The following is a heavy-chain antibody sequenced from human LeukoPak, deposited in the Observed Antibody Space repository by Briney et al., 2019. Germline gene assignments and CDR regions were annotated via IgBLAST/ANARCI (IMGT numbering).Heavy chain of an antibody. D-gene: IGHD3-16*01. CDR3: ARDSLGGDY. V-gene: IGHV3-30*07. J-gene: IGHJ4*02. Sequence: GGSLRLSCAASGFTFSSYAMHWVRQAPGKGLEWVAVISYDGSNKYYADSVKGRFSISRDNSKNTLYLQMNNLRAEDTAVYYCARDSLGGDYWGQGTLVTVSS. CDR1: GFTFSSYA. CDR2: ISYDGSNK.